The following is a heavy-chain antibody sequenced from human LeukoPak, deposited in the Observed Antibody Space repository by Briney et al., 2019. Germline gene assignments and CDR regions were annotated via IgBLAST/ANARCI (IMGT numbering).Heavy chain of an antibody. Sequence: ASAKVSCKASGYTFTSYGISWVRQAPGQGLEWMGWISAYNGNTNYAQKLQGRVTMTTDTSMSTAYMELRSLRSDDTAVYYCARSATNRDISASGSDYYYYGMDVWGQGTTVTVSS. J-gene: IGHJ6*02. CDR3: ARSATNRDISASGSDYYYYGMDV. CDR2: ISAYNGNT. D-gene: IGHD3-10*01. CDR1: GYTFTSYG. V-gene: IGHV1-18*01.